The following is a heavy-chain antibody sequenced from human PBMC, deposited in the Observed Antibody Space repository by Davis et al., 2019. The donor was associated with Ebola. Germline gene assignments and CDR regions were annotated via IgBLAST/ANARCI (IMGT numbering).Heavy chain of an antibody. V-gene: IGHV4-59*01. J-gene: IGHJ3*01. CDR1: GGSISNYY. CDR2: IYYSGST. D-gene: IGHD1-1*01. Sequence: PSETLSLTCTVSGGSISNYYWSWIRQPPGKGLEWIGYIYYSGSTNYNPSLKSRVTISLDTSKKQFSLRLSSVTAADTAMYYCARVQTGATSREYYVSTLDLWGRGTMVTVSS. CDR3: ARVQTGATSREYYVSTLDL.